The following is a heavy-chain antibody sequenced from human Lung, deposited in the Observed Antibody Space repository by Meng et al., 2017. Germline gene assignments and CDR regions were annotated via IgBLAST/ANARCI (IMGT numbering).Heavy chain of an antibody. J-gene: IGHJ4*02. CDR1: CCSISSSNW. Sequence: VVLKDAGLGPVKRSGTLALTCGGSCCSISSSNWWSWVRQPPGKGLEWIGEIYHSGGTKYNPSLKSRVTISVNKSKNQFSLKLSSVTAADTAVYYCARGLGEAVVPRTMFDYWGQGTLVTVSS. V-gene: IGHV4-4*02. CDR2: IYHSGGT. D-gene: IGHD2-2*01. CDR3: ARGLGEAVVPRTMFDY.